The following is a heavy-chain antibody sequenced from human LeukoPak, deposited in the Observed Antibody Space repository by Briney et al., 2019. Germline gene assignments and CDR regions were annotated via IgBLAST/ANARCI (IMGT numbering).Heavy chain of an antibody. CDR1: GGSISNYY. D-gene: IGHD1-14*01. CDR2: LHYSGST. Sequence: PSETLSLTCTVSGGSISNYYWSWIRQPPGKGLEWIGYLHYSGSTNYNPVLKSRVTISADTSKNQFSLKLSSVTAADTAVYYCARLNKPGWFDPWGQGTLSPSPQ. V-gene: IGHV4-59*01. CDR3: ARLNKPGWFDP. J-gene: IGHJ5*02.